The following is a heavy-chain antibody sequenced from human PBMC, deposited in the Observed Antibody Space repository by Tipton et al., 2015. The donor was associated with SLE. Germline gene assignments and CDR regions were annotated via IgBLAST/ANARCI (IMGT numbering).Heavy chain of an antibody. Sequence: TLSLTCTVSGGSISSSSYYWGWIRQPPGKGLEWIGNIYYSGSTYYNPSLKSRVTISVDTSKNQFSLKLSSVTAADTAVYYCARDSRWELPFDIWGQGTMVTVSS. CDR1: GGSISSSSYY. CDR2: IYYSGST. V-gene: IGHV4-39*07. D-gene: IGHD2-15*01. J-gene: IGHJ3*02. CDR3: ARDSRWELPFDI.